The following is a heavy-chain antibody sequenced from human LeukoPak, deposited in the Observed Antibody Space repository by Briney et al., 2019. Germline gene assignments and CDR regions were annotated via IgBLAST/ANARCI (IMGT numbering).Heavy chain of an antibody. CDR3: AIQPWGSGNNWYFDL. J-gene: IGHJ2*01. Sequence: PAASVKVSCKASGGTFSSYAISWVRQAPGQGLEWMGWINPNSGGTDYAQKFQGRVTMTRDTSISTAYMELSGLRSDDTAVYYCAIQPWGSGNNWYFDLWGRGTLVTVSS. D-gene: IGHD7-27*01. V-gene: IGHV1-2*02. CDR1: GGTFSSYA. CDR2: INPNSGGT.